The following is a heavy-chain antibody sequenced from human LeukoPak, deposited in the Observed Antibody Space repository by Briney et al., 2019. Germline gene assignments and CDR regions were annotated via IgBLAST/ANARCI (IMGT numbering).Heavy chain of an antibody. V-gene: IGHV4-38-2*01. D-gene: IGHD2-2*01. CDR1: GYSISTGRY. CDR2: IYQSGST. Sequence: SETLSLTCAVPGYSISTGRYWGWIRQPPGKGLEWIGSIYQSGSTYYNPSLKSRVTISVDTSKNQFSLNLRSVTAADTAVYYCARSLSTAGIDYWGQGTLVTVSS. J-gene: IGHJ4*02. CDR3: ARSLSTAGIDY.